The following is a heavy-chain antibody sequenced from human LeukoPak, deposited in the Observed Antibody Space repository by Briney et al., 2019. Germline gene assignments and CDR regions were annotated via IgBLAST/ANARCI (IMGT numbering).Heavy chain of an antibody. CDR3: ASDERRNWYEY. V-gene: IGHV4-59*01. D-gene: IGHD1-1*01. J-gene: IGHJ5*01. CDR1: GVSISSYF. CDR2: IYYSGST. Sequence: KPSETLSLTCTVSGVSISSYFWTWIRQPLGKGLEWIGDIYYSGSTNYNPSLKSRVTISVDTSKNQFSLKLSSVTTADTAVYYCASDERRNWYEYWGQGTLVTVSS.